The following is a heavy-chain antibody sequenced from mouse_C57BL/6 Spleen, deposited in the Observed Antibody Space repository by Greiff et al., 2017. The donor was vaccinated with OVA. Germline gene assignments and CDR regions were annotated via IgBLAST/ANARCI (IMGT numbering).Heavy chain of an antibody. Sequence: QVQLQQSGAELVMPGASVKLSCKASGYTFTSYWMHWVKQRPGQGLEWIGEIDPSDSYTNYNQKFKGKSTLTVDKSSSTAYMQLSSLTSEDSAVYYCAITTAYIDYWGQGTTLTVSS. J-gene: IGHJ2*01. D-gene: IGHD1-2*01. CDR3: AITTAYIDY. V-gene: IGHV1-69*01. CDR2: IDPSDSYT. CDR1: GYTFTSYW.